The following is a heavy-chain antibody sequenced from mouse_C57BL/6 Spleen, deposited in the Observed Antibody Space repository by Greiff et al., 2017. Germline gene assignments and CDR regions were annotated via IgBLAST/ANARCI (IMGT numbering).Heavy chain of an antibody. J-gene: IGHJ2*01. V-gene: IGHV14-4*01. CDR2: IDPENGDT. D-gene: IGHD2-4*01. Sequence: EVQLVESGAELVRPGASVKLSCTASGFNIKDDYMHWVKQRPEQGLEWIGWIDPENGDTEYASKFQGKATITADTSSNTAYLQLSSLTSEDTAVYYCTTSDYDENWGQGTTLTVSS. CDR1: GFNIKDDY. CDR3: TTSDYDEN.